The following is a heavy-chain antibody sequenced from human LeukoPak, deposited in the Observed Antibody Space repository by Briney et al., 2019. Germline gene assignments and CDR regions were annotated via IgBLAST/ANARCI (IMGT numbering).Heavy chain of an antibody. CDR1: GFTFSSYA. V-gene: IGHV3-30-3*01. D-gene: IGHD6-19*01. J-gene: IGHJ4*02. CDR3: ASSPSSGWGIHY. CDR2: ISYDGSNK. Sequence: GGSLRPSCAASGFTFSSYAMHWVRQAPGKGLEWVAVISYDGSNKYYADSVKGRFTISRDNSKNTLYLQMNSLRAEDTAVYYCASSPSSGWGIHYWGQGTLVTVSS.